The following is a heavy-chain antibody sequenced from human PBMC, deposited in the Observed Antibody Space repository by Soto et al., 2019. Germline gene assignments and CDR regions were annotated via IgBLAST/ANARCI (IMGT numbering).Heavy chain of an antibody. CDR2: VNHSGEA. CDR3: AREESFPRSWFAS. CDR1: GGSFRNYY. Sequence: SETLSLTCGVYGGSFRNYYWIWVRQPPGKGLEWIGEVNHSGEATYNPSLQSRVTISLDTTNNHFSLKMTSVTAADTAIYFCAREESFPRSWFASWGQGTPATVSS. V-gene: IGHV4-34*01. D-gene: IGHD1-26*01. J-gene: IGHJ5*01.